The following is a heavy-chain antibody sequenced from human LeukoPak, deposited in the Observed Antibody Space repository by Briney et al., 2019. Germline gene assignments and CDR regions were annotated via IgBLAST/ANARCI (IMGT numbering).Heavy chain of an antibody. D-gene: IGHD6-13*01. J-gene: IGHJ6*03. CDR3: ARGVRAAAGTPYYYYYYYMDV. CDR2: ISSGSSYI. Sequence: GGSLRLSCAASGFTFSSYAMTWVRQAPGKGLQWVSSISSGSSYIYYADSVKGRFTISRDNAKNSLYLQMNSLRAEDTAVYYCARGVRAAAGTPYYYYYYYMDVWGEGTTVTVSS. CDR1: GFTFSSYA. V-gene: IGHV3-21*01.